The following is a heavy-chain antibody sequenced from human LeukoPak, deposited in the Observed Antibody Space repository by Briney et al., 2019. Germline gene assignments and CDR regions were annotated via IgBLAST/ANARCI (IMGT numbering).Heavy chain of an antibody. J-gene: IGHJ2*01. CDR1: GYTFSSYD. CDR2: MNPNSGNT. CDR3: AREGLDL. V-gene: IGHV1-8*03. Sequence: ASVKVSCKASGYTFSSYDINWARQATGQGLEWIGYMNPNSGNTVYAQKFQGRVTIITDTSISTAYMELGSLTSEDTAVYYCAREGLDLWGRGTLVTVSS.